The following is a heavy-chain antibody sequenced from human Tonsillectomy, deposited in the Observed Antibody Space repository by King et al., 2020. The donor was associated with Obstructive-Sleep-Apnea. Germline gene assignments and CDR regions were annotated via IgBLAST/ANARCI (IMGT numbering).Heavy chain of an antibody. CDR2: ISGSGGGT. Sequence: VQLVESGGGLVQPGGSPRLSCAASGFTFSSYAMSWVRQAPGKGLEWVSAISGSGGGTYYADSVKGRFTVSRDNSKNTLYLQMNSLRAEDTAVYYCAKAKTVTTVFDYWGQGALVTVSS. CDR1: GFTFSSYA. J-gene: IGHJ4*02. V-gene: IGHV3-23*04. D-gene: IGHD4-17*01. CDR3: AKAKTVTTVFDY.